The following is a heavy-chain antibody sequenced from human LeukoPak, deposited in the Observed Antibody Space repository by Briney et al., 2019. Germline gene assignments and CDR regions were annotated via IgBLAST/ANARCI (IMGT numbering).Heavy chain of an antibody. CDR1: GGSISSYY. J-gene: IGHJ4*02. V-gene: IGHV4-59*01. CDR3: ARTGGSSWAYYFDY. D-gene: IGHD6-13*01. Sequence: SETLSLTCTVSGGSISSYYWSWIWQPPGKGLEWIGYIYYSGSTNYNPSLKSRVTISVDTSKNQFSLKLSSVTAADTAVYYCARTGGSSWAYYFDYWGQGTLVTVSS. CDR2: IYYSGST.